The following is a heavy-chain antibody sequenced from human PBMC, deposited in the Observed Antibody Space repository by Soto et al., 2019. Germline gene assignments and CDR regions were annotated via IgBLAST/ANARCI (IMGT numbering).Heavy chain of an antibody. CDR1: GFTFSTYG. CDR2: IWYDGSYK. J-gene: IGHJ4*02. Sequence: QVHLVESGGGVVQPGRSLRLSCAASGFTFSTYGMHWVRQAPGKGLEWVAVIWYDGSYKYYAESLRGRFTISRDNSKNTLFLQMNSLRAEDTAVYYCARGQTDSKVELRPYNLDYWGQGTLVTVSS. CDR3: ARGQTDSKVELRPYNLDY. V-gene: IGHV3-33*01. D-gene: IGHD1-7*01.